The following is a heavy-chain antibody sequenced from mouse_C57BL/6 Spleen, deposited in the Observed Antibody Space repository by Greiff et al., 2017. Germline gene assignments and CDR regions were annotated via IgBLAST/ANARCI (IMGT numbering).Heavy chain of an antibody. CDR1: GFSLTSYG. J-gene: IGHJ4*01. D-gene: IGHD4-1*01. CDR2: IWSGGST. V-gene: IGHV2-2*01. CDR3: ARGDWDFMDY. Sequence: QVQLKESGPGLVQPSQSLSITCTVSGFSLTSYGVHWVRQSPGKGLEWLGVIWSGGSTDDNAAFISRLSISKDNSKSQVFFKMNSLQADDTAIYYCARGDWDFMDYWGQGTSVTVSS.